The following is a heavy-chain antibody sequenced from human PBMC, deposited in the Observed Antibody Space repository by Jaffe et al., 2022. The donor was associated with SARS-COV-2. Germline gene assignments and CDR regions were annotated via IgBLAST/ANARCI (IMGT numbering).Heavy chain of an antibody. J-gene: IGHJ6*03. V-gene: IGHV3-20*01. CDR2: INWNGGST. D-gene: IGHD6-13*01. CDR3: ARVETGEYVGVYSSSGPSLYYYYYMDV. CDR1: GFTFDDYG. Sequence: EVQLVESGGGVVRPGGSLRLSCAASGFTFDDYGMSWVRQAPGKGLEWVSGINWNGGSTGYADSVKGRFTISRDNAKNSLYLQMNSLRAEDTALYHCARVETGEYVGVYSSSGPSLYYYYYMDVWGKGTTVTVSS.